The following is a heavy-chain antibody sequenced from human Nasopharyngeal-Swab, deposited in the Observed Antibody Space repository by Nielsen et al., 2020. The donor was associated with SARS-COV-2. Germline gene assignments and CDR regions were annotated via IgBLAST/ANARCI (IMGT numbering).Heavy chain of an antibody. CDR1: GYTFTSYG. Sequence: ASVKVSCKASGYTFTSYGISWVRQAPGQGLEWMGWISAYNGNTNYAQKLQGRVTMTTDTSTSTAYMELRSLRSGDTAVYYCARDLTWDWNDPDYYYYMDVWGKGTTVTVSS. D-gene: IGHD1-1*01. V-gene: IGHV1-18*01. CDR2: ISAYNGNT. CDR3: ARDLTWDWNDPDYYYYMDV. J-gene: IGHJ6*03.